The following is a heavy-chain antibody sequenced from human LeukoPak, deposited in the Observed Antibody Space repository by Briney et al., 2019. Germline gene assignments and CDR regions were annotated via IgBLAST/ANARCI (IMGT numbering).Heavy chain of an antibody. V-gene: IGHV3-7*01. CDR1: GFTFSSYW. CDR3: AKEGTAMASSYFDY. Sequence: GGSLRLSCAASGFTFSSYWMSWVRQAPGKGLEWVANIKQDGSEKYYVDSVKGRFTISRDNAKNSLYLQMNSLRAEDTAVYYCAKEGTAMASSYFDYWGQGTLITVSS. CDR2: IKQDGSEK. J-gene: IGHJ4*02. D-gene: IGHD5-18*01.